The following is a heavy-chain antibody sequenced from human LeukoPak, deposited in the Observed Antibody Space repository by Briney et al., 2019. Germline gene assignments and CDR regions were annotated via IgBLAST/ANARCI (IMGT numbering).Heavy chain of an antibody. V-gene: IGHV3-23*01. J-gene: IGHJ4*02. CDR1: GFTFSSYA. CDR3: AKDYSSSYPSPYDFDY. CDR2: ISGSGGST. D-gene: IGHD6-13*01. Sequence: GGSLRLSCAASGFTFSSYAMSWVRQAPGKGLEWVSAISGSGGSTYYADSVKGRFTISRDNSKNTLYLQMNSLRAEDTAVYYCAKDYSSSYPSPYDFDYWGQGTLVTVSS.